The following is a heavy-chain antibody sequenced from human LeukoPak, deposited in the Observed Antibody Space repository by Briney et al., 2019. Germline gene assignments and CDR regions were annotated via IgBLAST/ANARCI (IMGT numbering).Heavy chain of an antibody. V-gene: IGHV3-15*01. CDR2: IRSKTDSGTT. CDR3: TTGVLWFGELPYYYYMDV. Sequence: PGGSLRLSCAVSGFTFSNAWMSWVRQAPGKGLEWVGRIRSKTDSGTTEYAAPVKGRCTISRDDSKNTLYLQMNSLKSEDSAIYCCTTGVLWFGELPYYYYMDVWGKGTTVTISS. CDR1: GFTFSNAW. D-gene: IGHD3-10*01. J-gene: IGHJ6*03.